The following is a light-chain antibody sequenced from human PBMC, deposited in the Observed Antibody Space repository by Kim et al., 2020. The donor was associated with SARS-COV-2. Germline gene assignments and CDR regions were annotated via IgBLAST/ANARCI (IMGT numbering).Light chain of an antibody. Sequence: ATINCKSSQSVLYRSNNKNSFAWYQQKPGQPPKLLIYWASTRESGVPDRFSGSGSGTDFTLTISSLQAEDVAVYYCQQFYSIPWTLGQGTKVDIK. V-gene: IGKV4-1*01. CDR3: QQFYSIPWT. CDR1: QSVLYRSNNKNS. J-gene: IGKJ1*01. CDR2: WAS.